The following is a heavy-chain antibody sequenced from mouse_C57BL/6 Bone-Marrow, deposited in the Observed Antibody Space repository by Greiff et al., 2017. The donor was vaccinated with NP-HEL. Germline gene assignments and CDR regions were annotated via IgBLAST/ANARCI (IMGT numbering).Heavy chain of an antibody. CDR3: AREGGNYYYYFDY. CDR2: ISDGGSYT. CDR1: GFTFSSYA. V-gene: IGHV5-4*01. J-gene: IGHJ2*01. D-gene: IGHD2-1*01. Sequence: EVKLMESGGGLVKPGGSLKLSCAASGFTFSSYAMSWVRQTPEKRLEWVATISDGGSYTYYPDNVKGRFTISRDNAKNNLYLQMSHLKSEDTAMYYCAREGGNYYYYFDYWGQGTTLTVSS.